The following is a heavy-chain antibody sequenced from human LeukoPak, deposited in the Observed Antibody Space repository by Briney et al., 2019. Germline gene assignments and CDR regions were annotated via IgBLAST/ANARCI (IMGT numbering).Heavy chain of an antibody. Sequence: GGSLRLSCAASGFTFSDYYMSWVRQAPGKGLEWVSAISGSGGSTYYADSVKGRFTISRDNSKNTLYLQMNSLRAEDTAVYYCAKDGEGILVGEVLRFLEWLLSYYFDYWGQGTLVTVSS. V-gene: IGHV3-23*01. J-gene: IGHJ4*02. D-gene: IGHD3-3*01. CDR2: ISGSGGST. CDR3: AKDGEGILVGEVLRFLEWLLSYYFDY. CDR1: GFTFSDYY.